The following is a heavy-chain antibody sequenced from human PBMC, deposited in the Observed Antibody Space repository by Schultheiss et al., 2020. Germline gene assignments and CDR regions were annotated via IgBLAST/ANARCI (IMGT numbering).Heavy chain of an antibody. CDR3: ARERYGDYDLGWFDP. D-gene: IGHD4-17*01. CDR1: GFTFSSYG. V-gene: IGHV3-30*03. Sequence: GESLKISCAASGFTFSSYGMHWVRQAPGKGLEWVAVISYDGSNKYYADSVKGRFTIFRDNSKNTLYLQMTSLRAADTTVYYCARERYGDYDLGWFDPWGQGTLVTVSS. CDR2: ISYDGSNK. J-gene: IGHJ5*02.